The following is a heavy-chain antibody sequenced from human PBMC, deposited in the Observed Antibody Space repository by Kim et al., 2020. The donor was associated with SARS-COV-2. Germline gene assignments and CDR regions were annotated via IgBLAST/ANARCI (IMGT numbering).Heavy chain of an antibody. CDR3: ARVYCSGGSCYYRSAFDI. D-gene: IGHD2-15*01. J-gene: IGHJ3*02. Sequence: GRVTITADESTSTAYMELSSLRSEDTAVYYCARVYCSGGSCYYRSAFDIWGQGTMVTVSS. V-gene: IGHV1-69*01.